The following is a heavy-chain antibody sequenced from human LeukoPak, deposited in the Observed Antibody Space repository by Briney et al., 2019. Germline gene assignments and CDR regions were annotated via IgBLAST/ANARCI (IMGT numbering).Heavy chain of an antibody. D-gene: IGHD5-12*01. CDR1: GYTFTGYY. Sequence: WASVKVSCKASGYTFTGYYMHWVRQAPGQGLEWMGWINPNSGGTNYAQKFQGRVTMTRDTSISTAYMELSRLRSDDTAVYYCAREPSGYDPFFDYWGQGTLVTVSS. CDR3: AREPSGYDPFFDY. J-gene: IGHJ4*02. CDR2: INPNSGGT. V-gene: IGHV1-2*02.